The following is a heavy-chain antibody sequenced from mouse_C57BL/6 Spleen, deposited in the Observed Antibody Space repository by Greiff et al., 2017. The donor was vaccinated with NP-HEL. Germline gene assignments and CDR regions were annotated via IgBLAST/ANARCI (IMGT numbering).Heavy chain of an antibody. Sequence: EVQLMESGGGLVKPGGSLKLSCAASGFTFSSYAMSWVRQTPEKRLEWVATISDGGSYTYYPDNVKGRFTISRDNAKNNLYLQMSHLKSEDTAMYYCARGDGYDGGFAYWGQGTLVTVSA. D-gene: IGHD2-2*01. V-gene: IGHV5-4*01. CDR3: ARGDGYDGGFAY. J-gene: IGHJ3*01. CDR2: ISDGGSYT. CDR1: GFTFSSYA.